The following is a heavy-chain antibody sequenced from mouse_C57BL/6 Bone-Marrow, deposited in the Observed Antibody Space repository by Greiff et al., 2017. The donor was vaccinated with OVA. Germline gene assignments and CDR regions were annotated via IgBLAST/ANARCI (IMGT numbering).Heavy chain of an antibody. CDR1: GFTFSDYY. CDR3: ARIYYYGSSYLDYWYFDV. V-gene: IGHV5-12*01. Sequence: EVQLVESGGGLVQPGGSLKLSCAASGFTFSDYYMYWVRQTPEKRLEWVAYISNGGGSTYYPDTVKGRFTISRDNAKNTLYLQMSRLKSEDTAMYYCARIYYYGSSYLDYWYFDVWGTGTTVTVSS. D-gene: IGHD1-1*01. J-gene: IGHJ1*03. CDR2: ISNGGGST.